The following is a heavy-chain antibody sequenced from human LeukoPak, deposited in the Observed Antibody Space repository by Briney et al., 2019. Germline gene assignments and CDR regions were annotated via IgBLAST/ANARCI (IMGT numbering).Heavy chain of an antibody. Sequence: SGGSLRLSCAASGFTFSSYSMNWVRQAPGKGLEWVSSISSSSSYIYYADSVKRRFTISRDTAKTSLYLQMNSLRAEDTAVYYCARDQRYRRSPTDYWGEGTLVTVSS. D-gene: IGHD6-13*01. J-gene: IGHJ4*02. CDR3: ARDQRYRRSPTDY. CDR2: ISSSSSYI. V-gene: IGHV3-21*01. CDR1: GFTFSSYS.